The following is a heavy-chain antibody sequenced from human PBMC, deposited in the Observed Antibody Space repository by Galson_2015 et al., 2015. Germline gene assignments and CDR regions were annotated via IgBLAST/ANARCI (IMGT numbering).Heavy chain of an antibody. D-gene: IGHD6-13*01. J-gene: IGHJ4*02. CDR2: IYYSGST. V-gene: IGHV4-39*01. CDR3: ARGIAAAGRLRRVIDY. CDR1: GGSISSRSYY. Sequence: ETLSLTCTVSGGSISSRSYYWGWVRQPPGEGLEWSGGIYYSGSTYYNPSLKSRVTISVDTSKNQFSLKLSSVTAADTAAYYCARGIAAAGRLRRVIDYWGQGTLVTVSS.